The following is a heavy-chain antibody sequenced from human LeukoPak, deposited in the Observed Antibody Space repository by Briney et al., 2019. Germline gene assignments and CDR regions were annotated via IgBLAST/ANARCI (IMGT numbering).Heavy chain of an antibody. CDR3: ARHNVPVTPDY. CDR1: GYSFTNYW. Sequence: ESLQISCKGSGYSFTNYWIGWVRQMPGQGLEWMGIIYPGDSDTTYSPSFRGQVTISDDKSFSTAYLQWSSPKASDTAMYYCARHNVPVTPDYWGQGTLVSVSS. J-gene: IGHJ4*02. D-gene: IGHD4-17*01. CDR2: IYPGDSDT. V-gene: IGHV5-51*01.